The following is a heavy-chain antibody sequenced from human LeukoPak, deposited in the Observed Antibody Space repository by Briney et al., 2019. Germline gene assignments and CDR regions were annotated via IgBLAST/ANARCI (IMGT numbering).Heavy chain of an antibody. CDR1: GYTFTTYD. J-gene: IGHJ5*01. Sequence: ASVKVSCKASGYTFTTYDINWVRQAPGQGLEWMGWMNSISGNTGYAQKFQGRVTMTRDTSISTAYMELSSLRSEDTAVYYCARAMSHYDSSAYSTWFAPWGQGTLVTVSS. CDR3: ARAMSHYDSSAYSTWFAP. CDR2: MNSISGNT. D-gene: IGHD3-22*01. V-gene: IGHV1-8*01.